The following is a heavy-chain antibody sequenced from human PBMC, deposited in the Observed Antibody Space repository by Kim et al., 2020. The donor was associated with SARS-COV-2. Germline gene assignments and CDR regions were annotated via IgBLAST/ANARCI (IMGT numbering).Heavy chain of an antibody. CDR3: ARDFYYGSGSYSPLQH. J-gene: IGHJ1*01. V-gene: IGHV3-21*01. CDR1: GFTFSSYS. Sequence: GGSLRLSCAASGFTFSSYSMNWVRQAPGKGLEWVSSISSSSSYIYYADSVKGRFTISRDNAKNSLYLQMNSLRAEDTAVYYCARDFYYGSGSYSPLQHWGQGTLVTVSS. CDR2: ISSSSSYI. D-gene: IGHD3-10*01.